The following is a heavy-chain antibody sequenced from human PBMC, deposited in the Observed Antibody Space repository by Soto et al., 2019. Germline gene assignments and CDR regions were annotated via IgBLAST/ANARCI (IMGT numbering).Heavy chain of an antibody. V-gene: IGHV5-51*01. D-gene: IGHD6-6*01. CDR3: ARAAIAARRGFYYSGMDV. Sequence: GESLKISCKGSGYSFTSYWIGWVRQMPGKGLEWMGIIYPGDSDTRYSPSFQGQVTISADKSISTAYLQWSSLKASDTAMYYCARAAIAARRGFYYSGMDVWGQGTTVTVYS. CDR2: IYPGDSDT. J-gene: IGHJ6*02. CDR1: GYSFTSYW.